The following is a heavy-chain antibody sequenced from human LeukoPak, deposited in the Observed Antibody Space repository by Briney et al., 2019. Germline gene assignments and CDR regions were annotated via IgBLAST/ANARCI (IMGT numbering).Heavy chain of an antibody. V-gene: IGHV3-23*01. CDR1: GFTFTRYA. D-gene: IGHD1-1*01. CDR3: AKPRAMTTGVGRYFDL. Sequence: GGSLRLSCAASGFTFTRYAMSWIRQAPGKGLEWVSAISGGGEDTYYPDSVKGRFTISRDNSKNTLYLQMNSLRAEDTAIYYCAKPRAMTTGVGRYFDLWGRGTLVTVSS. J-gene: IGHJ2*01. CDR2: ISGGGEDT.